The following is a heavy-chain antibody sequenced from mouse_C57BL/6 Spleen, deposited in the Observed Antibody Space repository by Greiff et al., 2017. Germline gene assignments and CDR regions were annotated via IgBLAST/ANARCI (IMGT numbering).Heavy chain of an antibody. Sequence: EVQRVESGGGLVQPGGSLKLSCAASGFTFSDYYMYWVRQTPEKRLEWVAYISNGGGSTYYPDTVKGRFTISRDNAKNTLYLQMSRLKSEDTAMYYCARGRQLRPLGYAMDYWGQGTSVTVSS. CDR3: ARGRQLRPLGYAMDY. J-gene: IGHJ4*01. V-gene: IGHV5-12*01. CDR1: GFTFSDYY. CDR2: ISNGGGST. D-gene: IGHD3-2*02.